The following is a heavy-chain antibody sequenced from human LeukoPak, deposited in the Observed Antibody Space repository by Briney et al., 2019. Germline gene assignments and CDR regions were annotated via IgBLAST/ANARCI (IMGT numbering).Heavy chain of an antibody. D-gene: IGHD3-22*01. Sequence: PSETLSLTCTVSGDSISNYYWSWIRQPPGKGLEWIGYIYYSGSTNYNPSLKSRVTMSVDTSKNQFSLKLSSVTAADTAVYYCAKGRYYYDSSGYPLSDYWGQGTLVTVSS. CDR3: AKGRYYYDSSGYPLSDY. CDR1: GDSISNYY. V-gene: IGHV4-59*01. CDR2: IYYSGST. J-gene: IGHJ4*02.